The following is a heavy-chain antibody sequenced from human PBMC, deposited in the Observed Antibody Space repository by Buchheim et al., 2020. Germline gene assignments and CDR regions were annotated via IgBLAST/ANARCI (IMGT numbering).Heavy chain of an antibody. Sequence: QVQLQESGPGLVKPSKTLSLTCTVSGDSMERGGFYWNWIRQHPGMGLEFIGYMYNSGSTYFNPSLRSRVTISADPSKNQFSLKLSSVTAADTAVYFCARGTPRYYFDFWGQGTL. D-gene: IGHD3-10*01. CDR3: ARGTPRYYFDF. J-gene: IGHJ4*02. CDR1: GDSMERGGFY. CDR2: MYNSGST. V-gene: IGHV4-31*03.